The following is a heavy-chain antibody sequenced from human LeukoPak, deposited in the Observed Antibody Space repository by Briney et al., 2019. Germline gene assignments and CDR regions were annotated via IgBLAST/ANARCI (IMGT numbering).Heavy chain of an antibody. Sequence: SGTLSLTCGVSGGSITSTNYWAWVRQPPGKGLEWIGEVNLQGSTNYNPSLMGRVAISVDMSENHISLQLTSVTAADTAVYYCARGLRTFIAARPSAFDIWGQGTMVTVSS. CDR1: GGSITSTNY. D-gene: IGHD6-6*01. CDR3: ARGLRTFIAARPSAFDI. J-gene: IGHJ3*02. V-gene: IGHV4-4*02. CDR2: VNLQGST.